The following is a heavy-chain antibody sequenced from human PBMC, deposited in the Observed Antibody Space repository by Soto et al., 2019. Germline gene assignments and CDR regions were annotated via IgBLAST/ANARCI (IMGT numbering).Heavy chain of an antibody. V-gene: IGHV3-23*01. J-gene: IGHJ4*02. CDR1: GLTFSNQG. D-gene: IGHD2-2*01. CDR3: AKKRVLVPAMYHFDY. Sequence: HPGGSMRLSCAASGLTFSNQGMHWVRQAPGKGLEWVSIISGDGGKTSYADSVKGRFTISRDNSKNTLYLQMNSLRAEDTAVYYCAKKRVLVPAMYHFDYWGQGTLVTVSS. CDR2: ISGDGGKT.